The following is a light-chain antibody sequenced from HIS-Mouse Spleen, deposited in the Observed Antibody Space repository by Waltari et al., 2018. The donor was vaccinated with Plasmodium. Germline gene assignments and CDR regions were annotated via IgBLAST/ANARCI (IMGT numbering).Light chain of an antibody. J-gene: IGLJ3*02. CDR1: KLGDKY. Sequence: SYELTQPPSVSVSPGQTASITCSGDKLGDKYACWYQQKPGQSPVLVIYQDSKRPSGIPARFSGSNSGNTATLTISGLRSEDEADYYCAAWDDSLRVFGGGTKLTVL. CDR3: AAWDDSLRV. CDR2: QDS. V-gene: IGLV3-1*01.